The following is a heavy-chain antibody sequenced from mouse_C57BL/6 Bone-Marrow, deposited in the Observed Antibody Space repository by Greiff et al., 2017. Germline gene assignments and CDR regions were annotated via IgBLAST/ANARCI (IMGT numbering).Heavy chain of an antibody. V-gene: IGHV5-16*01. CDR3: AREFSPSYGSSLYAMDY. CDR1: GFTFSDYY. J-gene: IGHJ4*01. CDR2: INYDGSST. D-gene: IGHD1-1*01. Sequence: EVQLQESEGGLVQPGSSMKLSCTASGFTFSDYYMAWVRQVPEKGLEWVANINYDGSSTYYLDSLKSRFIISRDNAKNILYLQMSSLKSEDTATYYCAREFSPSYGSSLYAMDYWGQGTSVTVSS.